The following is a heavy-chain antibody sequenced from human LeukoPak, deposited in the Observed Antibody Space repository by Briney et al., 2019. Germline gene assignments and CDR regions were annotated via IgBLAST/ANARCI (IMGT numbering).Heavy chain of an antibody. D-gene: IGHD5-18*01. CDR1: GGSISSYY. CDR2: IYYSGST. Sequence: PSETLSLTCNVSGGSISSYYWSWIRQPPGKGLEWIGYIYYSGSTSYNPSLKSRVTISVDTSKNQFSLKLSSVTAADTAVYYCAREDTYGSDWYFDLWGRGTLVTVSS. V-gene: IGHV4-59*01. CDR3: AREDTYGSDWYFDL. J-gene: IGHJ2*01.